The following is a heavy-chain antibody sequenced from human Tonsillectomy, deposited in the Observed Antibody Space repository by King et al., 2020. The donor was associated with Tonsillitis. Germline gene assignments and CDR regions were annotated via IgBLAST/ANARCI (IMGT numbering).Heavy chain of an antibody. V-gene: IGHV1-69*13. CDR1: GGSFSNYA. D-gene: IGHD6-13*01. CDR3: ANRNQTMSAAGYYYYGLDV. CDR2: IIPIFGTV. Sequence: QLVQSGAEVKKPGSSLKVSCKASGGSFSNYAVSWVRQAPGQGLEWMGAIIPIFGTVQYAQKFQGRVTITADASTSTAYLEFSSLRSEDTAMYYCANRNQTMSAAGYYYYGLDVWGQGTAVTVSS. J-gene: IGHJ6*02.